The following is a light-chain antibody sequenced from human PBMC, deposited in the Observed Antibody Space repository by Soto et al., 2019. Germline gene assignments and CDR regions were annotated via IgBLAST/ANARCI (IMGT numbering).Light chain of an antibody. J-gene: IGKJ1*01. CDR3: QQYSNWPGT. CDR2: DAS. Sequence: EIVMTQSPATLSLSPGERATLSCRASQSVSSNLAWYQQQPGQAPRLLFYDASTRATGIPAMFSGSGSGAVFTLTISSLQSEDFAVYYCQQYSNWPGTFGQGTKVEIK. CDR1: QSVSSN. V-gene: IGKV3-15*01.